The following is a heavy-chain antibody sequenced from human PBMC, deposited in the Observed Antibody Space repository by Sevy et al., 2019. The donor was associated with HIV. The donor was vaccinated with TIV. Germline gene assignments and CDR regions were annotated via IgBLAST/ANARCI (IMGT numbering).Heavy chain of an antibody. CDR1: GGSFSGYY. Sequence: SETLSLTCAVYGGSFSGYYWSWIRQPPGKGLEWIGEINHSGSTNYNPSLKSRVTISVDTSKNQFSLKLSSVTAADTAVYYCARTAGIAVAGTRQVEQDYWGQGTLVTVSS. J-gene: IGHJ4*02. D-gene: IGHD6-19*01. V-gene: IGHV4-34*01. CDR3: ARTAGIAVAGTRQVEQDY. CDR2: INHSGST.